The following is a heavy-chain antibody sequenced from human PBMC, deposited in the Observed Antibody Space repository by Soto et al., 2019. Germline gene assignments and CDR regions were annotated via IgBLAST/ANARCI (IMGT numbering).Heavy chain of an antibody. V-gene: IGHV6-1*01. CDR3: AREIAAAGRNYYYYGMDV. D-gene: IGHD6-13*01. J-gene: IGHJ6*02. CDR1: GDSASSNSAA. Sequence: SQTLSLTCAISGDSASSNSAAWNWIRQSPSRGLEWLGRTYYRSKWYNDYAVSVKSRITINPDTSKNQFSLQLNSVTPEDTAVYYCAREIAAAGRNYYYYGMDVWGQGTTVTVSS. CDR2: TYYRSKWYN.